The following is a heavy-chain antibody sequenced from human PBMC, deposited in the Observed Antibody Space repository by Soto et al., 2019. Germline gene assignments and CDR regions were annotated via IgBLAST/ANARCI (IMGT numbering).Heavy chain of an antibody. V-gene: IGHV3-9*01. D-gene: IGHD3-22*01. CDR2: ISWNSGSI. CDR1: GFTFCDYA. CDR3: AKGYYDSSGYYYGPFDY. Sequence: GGSLRLSCAASGFTFCDYAMHLFRQAPGKGLEWVSGISWNSGSIGYADSVKGRFTISRDSAKNSLYLQMNSLRAEDTALYYCAKGYYDSSGYYYGPFDYWGQGTLVTVSS. J-gene: IGHJ4*02.